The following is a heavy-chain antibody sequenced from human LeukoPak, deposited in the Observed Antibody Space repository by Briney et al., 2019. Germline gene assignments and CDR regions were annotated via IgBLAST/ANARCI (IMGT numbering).Heavy chain of an antibody. CDR3: AKDQQYQLLDAFDI. CDR1: GFTFSSYA. D-gene: IGHD2-2*01. V-gene: IGHV3-23*01. CDR2: IGGSGGRT. Sequence: GGSLRLSCAASGFTFSSYAMSWPRQAPVKGLEWVSAIGGSGGRTYYADSVKGRFTISRDNSKNTLYLQMNSLRAEDTAVYYCAKDQQYQLLDAFDIWGQGTMVTVSS. J-gene: IGHJ3*02.